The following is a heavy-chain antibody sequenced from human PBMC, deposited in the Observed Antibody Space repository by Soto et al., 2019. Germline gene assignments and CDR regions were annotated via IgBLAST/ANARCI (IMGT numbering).Heavy chain of an antibody. D-gene: IGHD3-22*01. V-gene: IGHV3-23*01. Sequence: PGGSLRLSCAASGFTFSSYAMSWVRQAPGKGLEWVSAISGSGGSTYYADSVKGRFTISRDNSKNTLYLQMNSLRAEDTAVYYCAKDLTYYYDSSGYEDYWGQGTLGTAPQ. CDR3: AKDLTYYYDSSGYEDY. J-gene: IGHJ4*02. CDR2: ISGSGGST. CDR1: GFTFSSYA.